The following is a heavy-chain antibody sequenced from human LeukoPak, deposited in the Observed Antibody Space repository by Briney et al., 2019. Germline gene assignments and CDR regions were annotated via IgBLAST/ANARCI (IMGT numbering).Heavy chain of an antibody. Sequence: SETLSLTCAVYGGSFSGYYWSWIRQPPGKGLEWIGEINHSGSTNYNPSLKSRVTISVDTSKNQLSLKLSSVTAADTAVYYCARGRYHYDILTGYPTPYYYYGMDVWGQGTTVTVSS. J-gene: IGHJ6*02. CDR3: ARGRYHYDILTGYPTPYYYYGMDV. D-gene: IGHD3-9*01. CDR1: GGSFSGYY. V-gene: IGHV4-34*01. CDR2: INHSGST.